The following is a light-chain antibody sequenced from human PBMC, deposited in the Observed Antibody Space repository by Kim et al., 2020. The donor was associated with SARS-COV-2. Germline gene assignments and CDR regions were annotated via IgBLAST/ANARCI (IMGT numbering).Light chain of an antibody. CDR2: VKN. J-gene: IGLJ2*01. V-gene: IGLV3-19*01. Sequence: SSELTQDRAVSVALGQTVRITCQRAILGSYYATWYQQKPGQAPIVVIYVKNNRPSGIPDLFSGSSPGNTASLTITGTQAGDEADYYCNTRDSNDNVVFG. CDR1: ILGSYY. CDR3: NTRDSNDNVV.